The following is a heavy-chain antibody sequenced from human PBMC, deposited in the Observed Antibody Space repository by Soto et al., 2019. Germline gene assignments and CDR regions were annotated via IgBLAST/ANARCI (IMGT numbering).Heavy chain of an antibody. V-gene: IGHV3-23*01. Sequence: GGSLRLSCAASGFTFSSYAMNWVRQAPGKGLEWVSAISGSGGGAYYADSVKGRFTISRDNSKNRLYLQMNSLRADDTAVYYCARDKVPAATFVRFHPWGQGTLVTVSS. CDR1: GFTFSSYA. D-gene: IGHD2-2*01. CDR2: ISGSGGGA. J-gene: IGHJ5*02. CDR3: ARDKVPAATFVRFHP.